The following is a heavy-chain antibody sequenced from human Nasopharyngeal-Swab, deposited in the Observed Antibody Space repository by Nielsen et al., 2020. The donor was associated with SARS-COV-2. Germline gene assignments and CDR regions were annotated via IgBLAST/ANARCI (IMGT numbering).Heavy chain of an antibody. J-gene: IGHJ6*04. CDR2: IKSKTDGGTT. CDR3: TTDGTTTVTTWVDV. D-gene: IGHD4-17*01. Sequence: GRQAPGKGLGWVGRIKSKTDGGTTDYAAPVKGRFTISRDDSKNTLYLQMNSLKTEDTAVYYCTTDGTTTVTTWVDVWGKGTTVTVSS. V-gene: IGHV3-15*07.